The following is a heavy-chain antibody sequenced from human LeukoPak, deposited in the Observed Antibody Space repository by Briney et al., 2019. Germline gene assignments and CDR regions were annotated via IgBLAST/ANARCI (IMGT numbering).Heavy chain of an antibody. CDR1: GFTFSSYW. CDR2: ISTDGSGT. CDR3: VREYSSSSGRAFDM. Sequence: GGSLRLSCAASGFTFSSYWMHWVRQAPGKGLVWVSRISTDGSGTNSADSVKGRLTISRDNAKNTLYLQMNSLRAEDTAVYYCVREYSSSSGRAFDMWGQGTMVTVSP. J-gene: IGHJ3*02. D-gene: IGHD6-6*01. V-gene: IGHV3-74*01.